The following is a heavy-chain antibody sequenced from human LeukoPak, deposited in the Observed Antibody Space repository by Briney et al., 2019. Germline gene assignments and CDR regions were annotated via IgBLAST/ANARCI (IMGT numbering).Heavy chain of an antibody. CDR1: GYTFTDFY. Sequence: ASVKVSCKVSGYTFTDFYIHWMRQAPGQGPEWLACINPNTGGTNYAQKFQGRVTMTRDTSISTAYMELSRLRSDDTAVYYCARAQASSCWGQGTLVTVSS. D-gene: IGHD6-13*01. CDR3: ARAQASSC. V-gene: IGHV1-2*02. CDR2: INPNTGGT. J-gene: IGHJ4*02.